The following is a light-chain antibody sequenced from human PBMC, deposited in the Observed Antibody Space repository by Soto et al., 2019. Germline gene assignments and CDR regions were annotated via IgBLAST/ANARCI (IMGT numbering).Light chain of an antibody. CDR3: QQYNSYSQT. V-gene: IGKV1-5*01. Sequence: DIQMSQSRSTLSPSVGGRVAITCRASQSISSWLAWYQQKPGKAPKLLIYDASSLESGVPSRFSGSGSGTEFTLTISSLQPDDFATYYCQQYNSYSQTFGQGTKVDIK. J-gene: IGKJ1*01. CDR1: QSISSW. CDR2: DAS.